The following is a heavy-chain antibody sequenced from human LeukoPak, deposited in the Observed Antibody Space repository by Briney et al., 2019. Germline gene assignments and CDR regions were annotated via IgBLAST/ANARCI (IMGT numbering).Heavy chain of an antibody. Sequence: SQTLSLTCTVSGGSISSGSYYWSWIRQPAGKGLEWIGRIYTSGSTNYNPSLKSRVTMSVDTSRNQFSLKLSSVTAADTAVYYWAREYDFWSGYYVDAFDIWGQGTMVTVSS. CDR2: IYTSGST. V-gene: IGHV4-61*02. CDR3: AREYDFWSGYYVDAFDI. D-gene: IGHD3-3*01. CDR1: GGSISSGSYY. J-gene: IGHJ3*02.